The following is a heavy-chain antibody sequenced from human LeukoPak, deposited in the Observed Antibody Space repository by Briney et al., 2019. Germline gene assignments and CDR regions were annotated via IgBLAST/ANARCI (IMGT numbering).Heavy chain of an antibody. J-gene: IGHJ4*02. D-gene: IGHD3-22*01. CDR3: AKGGPHYYDSSGYPQHFDY. CDR2: ISYDGSNK. CDR1: GFTFSSYG. Sequence: PGGSLRLSCAASGFTFSSYGMHWVRQAPGKGLEWVAVISYDGSNKYYADSVKGRFTISRDNSKNTLYLQMNSLRAEDTAVYYCAKGGPHYYDSSGYPQHFDYWGQGTLVTVSS. V-gene: IGHV3-30*18.